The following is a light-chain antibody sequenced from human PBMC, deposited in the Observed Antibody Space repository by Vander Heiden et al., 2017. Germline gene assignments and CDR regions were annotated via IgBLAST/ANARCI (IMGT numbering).Light chain of an antibody. Sequence: QLVLTQSPSAAAPLAAPVKLTCTLSSGHSSYDIAWQRQQPEKGPRYLMRLNSDGSHNKGDGIPDRFSGSSSGAERHLTISSLQSEDEADYYCQTWGTGIHVVFGGGTKLTVL. CDR1: SGHSSYD. CDR2: LNSDGSH. V-gene: IGLV4-69*01. CDR3: QTWGTGIHVV. J-gene: IGLJ2*01.